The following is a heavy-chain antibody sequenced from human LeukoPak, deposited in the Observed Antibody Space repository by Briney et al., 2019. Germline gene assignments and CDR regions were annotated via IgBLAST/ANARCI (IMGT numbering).Heavy chain of an antibody. CDR1: GFTFSAYG. V-gene: IGHV3-33*01. D-gene: IGHD3-22*01. CDR3: ARHYKYDSSGLGGFDY. CDR2: IWYDGSNK. J-gene: IGHJ4*02. Sequence: GGSLRLSCGASGFTFSAYGMHWVRQAPGKGLEWVAFIWYDGSNKDYADSVKGRFTISRYNSKNTLYLQMNSLRNEATAVYYCARHYKYDSSGLGGFDYWGQGTLVTVSS.